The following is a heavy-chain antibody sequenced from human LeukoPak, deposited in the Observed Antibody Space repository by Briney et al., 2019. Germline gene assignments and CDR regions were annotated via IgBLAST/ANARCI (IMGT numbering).Heavy chain of an antibody. CDR1: GFTFSSYA. CDR3: ASLQRSMIVG. Sequence: GGSLRLSCAASGFTFSSYAMHWVRQAPGKGLEWVAVISYDGSNKYYADSAKGRFTISRDNSKNTLYLQMNSLRAEDTAVYYCASLQRSMIVGWGQGTLVTVSS. D-gene: IGHD3-22*01. V-gene: IGHV3-30-3*01. CDR2: ISYDGSNK. J-gene: IGHJ4*02.